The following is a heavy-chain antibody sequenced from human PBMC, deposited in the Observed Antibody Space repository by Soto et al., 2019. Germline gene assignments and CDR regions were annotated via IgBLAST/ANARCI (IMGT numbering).Heavy chain of an antibody. CDR1: GFTFDDYA. J-gene: IGHJ4*02. V-gene: IGHV3-9*01. D-gene: IGHD6-13*01. CDR3: AKDIPGDIIAAAGNFDY. CDR2: ISWNSGSI. Sequence: EVQLVESGGGLVQPGRSLRLSCAASGFTFDDYAMHWVRQAPGKGLEWVSGISWNSGSIGYADSVKGRFTISRDNAKNSLYLQMNSLRAEDTALYYCAKDIPGDIIAAAGNFDYWGQGTLVTVSS.